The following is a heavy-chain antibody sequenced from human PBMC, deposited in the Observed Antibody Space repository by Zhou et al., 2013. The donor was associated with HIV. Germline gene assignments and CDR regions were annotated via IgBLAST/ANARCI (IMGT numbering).Heavy chain of an antibody. CDR1: GGTFSSYA. V-gene: IGHV1-69*04. D-gene: IGHD3-22*01. Sequence: QVQLVQSGAEVKKPGSSVKVSCKASGGTFSSYAISWVRQAPGQGLEWMGRIIPILGIANYAQKFQGRVTITADKSTSTAYMELRSLRSEDTAVYYCATRGGNYYDSGGEDYFDYWGQGTLVTVSS. J-gene: IGHJ4*02. CDR3: ATRGGNYYDSGGEDYFDY. CDR2: IIPILGIA.